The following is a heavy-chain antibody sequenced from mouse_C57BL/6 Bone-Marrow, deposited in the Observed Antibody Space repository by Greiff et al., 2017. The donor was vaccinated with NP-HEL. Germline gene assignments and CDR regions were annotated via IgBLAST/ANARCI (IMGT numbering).Heavy chain of an antibody. CDR1: GYAFSSSW. V-gene: IGHV1-82*01. CDR3: ASIVTTRWYFDV. D-gene: IGHD2-5*01. Sequence: VQLQQSGPELVKPGASVKISCKASGYAFSSSWMNWVKQRPGKGLEWIGRIYPGDGDTNYNGKFKGKATLTADKSSSTAYMQLSSLTSEDSAVYFCASIVTTRWYFDVWGTGTTVTVSS. CDR2: IYPGDGDT. J-gene: IGHJ1*03.